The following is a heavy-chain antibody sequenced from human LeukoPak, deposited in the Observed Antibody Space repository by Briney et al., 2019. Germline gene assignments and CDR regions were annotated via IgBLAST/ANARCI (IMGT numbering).Heavy chain of an antibody. D-gene: IGHD4-23*01. CDR3: ARDRSPRLRWPDY. V-gene: IGHV1-2*02. J-gene: IGHJ4*02. CDR2: INPNSGGT. Sequence: ASVKVSCKASGYTFTGYYMHWVRQAPGQGLEWMGWINPNSGGTNYAQKFQGRVTMTRDTSISTAYMELSRLRSDDTAVYYCARDRSPRLRWPDYWGQGTLVTVSS. CDR1: GYTFTGYY.